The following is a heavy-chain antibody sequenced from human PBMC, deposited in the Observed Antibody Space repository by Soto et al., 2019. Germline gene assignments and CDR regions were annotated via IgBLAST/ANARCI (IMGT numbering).Heavy chain of an antibody. J-gene: IGHJ4*02. Sequence: SETLSLTCTVSGGSISSYYWSWIRQPPGKGLEWIGYIYYSGSTNYNPSLKSRVTISVDTSKNQFSLKLTFVTAADTAVYYCARRYGGNFDYWGQGTLVTVSS. CDR3: ARRYGGNFDY. CDR2: IYYSGST. V-gene: IGHV4-59*01. D-gene: IGHD1-26*01. CDR1: GGSISSYY.